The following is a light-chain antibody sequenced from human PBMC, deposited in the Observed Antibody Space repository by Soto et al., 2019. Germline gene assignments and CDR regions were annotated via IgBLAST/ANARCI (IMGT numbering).Light chain of an antibody. J-gene: IGLJ1*01. CDR3: AAWDDNLNAYV. CDR1: TSNIGTFY. CDR2: IGD. Sequence: QSVLTQPPSAASTPGQPVTISCSGSTSNIGTFYVYWYQHLPRTAPKLLIYIGDQRASGVSDRFSGSKSGTSASLAISGLRSDDEADYYCAAWDDNLNAYVFGSGTKVTVL. V-gene: IGLV1-47*02.